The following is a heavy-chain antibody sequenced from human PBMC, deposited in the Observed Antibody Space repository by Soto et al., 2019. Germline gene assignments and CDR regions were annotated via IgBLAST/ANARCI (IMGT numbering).Heavy chain of an antibody. V-gene: IGHV3-23*01. J-gene: IGHJ3*02. D-gene: IGHD3-22*01. CDR1: GFTFSSYA. CDR3: ARAQNYYDSSGYYDAFDI. Sequence: EVQLLESGGGLVQPGGSLRLSCAASGFTFSSYATSWVRQAPGKGLEWVSAISGSGGSTYYADSVKGRFTISRDNSKNTLYLQMNSLRAEDTAVYYCARAQNYYDSSGYYDAFDIWGQGTMVTVSS. CDR2: ISGSGGST.